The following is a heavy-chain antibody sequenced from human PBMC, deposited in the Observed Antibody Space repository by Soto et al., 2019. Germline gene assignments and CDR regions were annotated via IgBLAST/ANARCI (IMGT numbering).Heavy chain of an antibody. J-gene: IGHJ5*01. D-gene: IGHD3-10*02. CDR3: EIAYVAASFDF. V-gene: IGHV1-8*01. CDR1: GYTFSSYD. CDR2: VSPNSGNT. Sequence: QVQLVQSGAEVKKPGASVKVSCKASGYTFSSYDIHWVRQATGQGLEWMVWVSPNSGNTGYAQRFQGRVTMTRDTSKSTANMELKRLTSEATVMYYCEIAYVAASFDFWRQGSLVSTSS.